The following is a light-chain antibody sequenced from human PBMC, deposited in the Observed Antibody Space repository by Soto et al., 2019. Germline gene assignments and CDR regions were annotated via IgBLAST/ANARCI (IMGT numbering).Light chain of an antibody. CDR2: DVS. Sequence: QSVLTQPASVSGSSGQSITISCTGTSSDVGAYNSVSWYQQHPGKAPKLMIYDVSNRPSGVSNRFSGSKSGNTASLTISGLQAEDEADYYCSSYTSSSTVVFGGGTKLTVL. CDR3: SSYTSSSTVV. V-gene: IGLV2-14*01. J-gene: IGLJ3*02. CDR1: SSDVGAYNS.